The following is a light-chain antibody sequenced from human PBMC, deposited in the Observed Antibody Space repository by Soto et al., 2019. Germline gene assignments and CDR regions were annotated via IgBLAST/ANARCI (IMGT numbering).Light chain of an antibody. CDR2: AAS. CDR1: QCISSN. V-gene: IGKV1-8*01. CDR3: QQDYSSWT. Sequence: AILMTQSPSSLSSSPGDRVTITCRASQCISSNLRWYHQKPGKAPKXLFYAASTLQSWVPRRFSGRGAGADFTLTISCLQSEDFATYYWQQDYSSWTFGQGTKVDNK. J-gene: IGKJ1*01.